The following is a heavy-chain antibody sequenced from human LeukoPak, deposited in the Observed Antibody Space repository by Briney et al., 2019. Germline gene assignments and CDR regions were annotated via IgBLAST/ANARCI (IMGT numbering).Heavy chain of an antibody. D-gene: IGHD5-18*01. CDR2: ISSSSDYI. V-gene: IGHV3-21*04. CDR1: GFTFSTYN. Sequence: SGGSLRLSCAASGFTFSTYNMNWVRQAPGKGLEWVSSISSSSDYIYYADSVKGRFTISRDNAKNSLYLQMNSLRAEDTAVYYCARDGLFAELWSPYYYYYMDVWGKGTTVTVSS. CDR3: ARDGLFAELWSPYYYYYMDV. J-gene: IGHJ6*03.